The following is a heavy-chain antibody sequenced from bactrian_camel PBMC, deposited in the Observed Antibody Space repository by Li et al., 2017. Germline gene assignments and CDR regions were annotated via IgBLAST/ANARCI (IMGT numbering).Heavy chain of an antibody. V-gene: IGHV3S40*01. CDR3: AAEAAFCSGPRGTFCYCPALRVASEYNS. Sequence: VQLVESGGRLVQPGGSLRLSCAASGFTFSSYAMGWVRQAPGKGLEWVSGISSGGGRTYYADSVKGRFSISRDNDKNTVSLQMDRLKPEDTAMYYCAAEAAFCSGPRGTFCYCPALRVASEYNSWGRGTQVTVS. CDR2: ISSGGGRT. CDR1: GFTFSSYA. J-gene: IGHJ4*01. D-gene: IGHD2*01.